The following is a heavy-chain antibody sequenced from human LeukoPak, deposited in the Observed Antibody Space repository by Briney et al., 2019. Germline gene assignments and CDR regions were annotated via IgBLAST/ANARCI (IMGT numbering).Heavy chain of an antibody. Sequence: ASVEVSCKASGYTFTGYYMHWVRQAPGQGLEWMGWINPNSGGTNYAQKFQGRVTMTRDTSISTAYMELSRLRSDDTAVYYCARDQEDTAMVADYWGQGTLVTVSS. J-gene: IGHJ4*02. D-gene: IGHD5-18*01. CDR1: GYTFTGYY. CDR2: INPNSGGT. V-gene: IGHV1-2*02. CDR3: ARDQEDTAMVADY.